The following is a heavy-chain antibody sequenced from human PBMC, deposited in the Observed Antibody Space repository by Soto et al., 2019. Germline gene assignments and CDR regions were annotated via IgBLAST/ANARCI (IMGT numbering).Heavy chain of an antibody. J-gene: IGHJ4*02. V-gene: IGHV3-74*01. CDR1: GFTFSSYW. Sequence: AGGSLRLSCAASGFTFSSYWMHWARQTPGKGLVWVSRINSDGSSTYYADSVTGRFTISRDNAKNTLYLQMNSLRAEDTAVYYCARGGLYFDSWGQGTLVTVSS. CDR3: ARGGLYFDS. CDR2: INSDGSST.